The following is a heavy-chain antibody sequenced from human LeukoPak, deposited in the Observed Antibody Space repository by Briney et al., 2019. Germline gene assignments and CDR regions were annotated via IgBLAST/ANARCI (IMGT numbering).Heavy chain of an antibody. J-gene: IGHJ4*02. Sequence: PSETLSLTCTVSGGSISSSSYYWGWIRQPPGKGLEWIGSIYYSGSTYYNPSLKSLVTISVDTSKNQFSLKLSSVTAADTAVYYCARYVWFGESSFDYWGQGTLVTVSS. D-gene: IGHD3-10*01. CDR3: ARYVWFGESSFDY. CDR1: GGSISSSSYY. V-gene: IGHV4-39*01. CDR2: IYYSGST.